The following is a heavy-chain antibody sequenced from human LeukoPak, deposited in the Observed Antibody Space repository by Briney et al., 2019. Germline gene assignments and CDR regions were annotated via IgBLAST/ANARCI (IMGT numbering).Heavy chain of an antibody. D-gene: IGHD6-13*01. Sequence: PSETLSLTCAVYGGSFSGYYWSWIPQPPGKGLEWIGEINHSGSTNYNPSLKSRVTISVDTSKNQFSLKLSSVTAADTAVYYCARGLAAANFDYWGQGTLVTVSS. V-gene: IGHV4-34*01. CDR2: INHSGST. J-gene: IGHJ4*02. CDR1: GGSFSGYY. CDR3: ARGLAAANFDY.